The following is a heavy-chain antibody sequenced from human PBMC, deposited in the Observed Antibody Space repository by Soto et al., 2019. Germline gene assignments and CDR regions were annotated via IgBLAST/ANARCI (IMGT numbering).Heavy chain of an antibody. CDR1: GYTFTSYA. CDR3: ARAWDFSGCWPRY. CDR2: INAGNGNT. V-gene: IGHV1-3*01. Sequence: QVQLVQSGAEVKKPGASVKVSCKASGYTFTSYAMHWVRQAPGQRLEWMGWINAGNGNTKYSPKFQGRVTVTRDTSGSPAYMDVSNPSSEATAVYSWARAWDFSGCWPRYWAQGTLGTVSS. J-gene: IGHJ4*02. D-gene: IGHD6-19*01.